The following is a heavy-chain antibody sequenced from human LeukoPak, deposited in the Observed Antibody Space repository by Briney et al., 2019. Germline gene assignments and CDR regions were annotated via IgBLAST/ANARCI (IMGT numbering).Heavy chain of an antibody. V-gene: IGHV3-11*04. D-gene: IGHD2-2*01. J-gene: IGHJ4*02. CDR1: GFTFSDYY. CDR3: ASLPFCSSTSCPRIPFDY. CDR2: ISSSGSTI. Sequence: PGGSLRLSCAASGFTFSDYYMSWIRQAPGKGLEWVSYISSSGSTIYYADSVKGRFTISRDNAKNSLYLQMNSLRAEDTAVYYCASLPFCSSTSCPRIPFDYWGQGTLVTVSS.